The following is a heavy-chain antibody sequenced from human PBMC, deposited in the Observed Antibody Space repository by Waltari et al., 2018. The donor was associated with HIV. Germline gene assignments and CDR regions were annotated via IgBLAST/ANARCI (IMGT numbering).Heavy chain of an antibody. V-gene: IGHV4-59*01. CDR3: ARWNEGLDY. CDR1: GGSIHGYY. J-gene: IGHJ4*02. D-gene: IGHD1-1*01. CDR2: IQDTGCT. Sequence: QVQLQESGPGLVKPSETLSLTCTVSGGSIHGYYWSGMPQPPGKVLGWIAYIQDTGCTYYSPSLESRVTVSVDTSENKLSLRLTSVTAADTAVYYCARWNEGLDYWGQGTLVTVSS.